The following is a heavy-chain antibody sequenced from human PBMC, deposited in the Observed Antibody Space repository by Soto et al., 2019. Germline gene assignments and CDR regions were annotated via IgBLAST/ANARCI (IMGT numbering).Heavy chain of an antibody. Sequence: VGSLRLSCAASGFTFSSYWMSWVRQAPGKGLEWVANIKQDGSEKYYVDSVKGRFTISRDNAKNSLYLQMNSLRAEDTAVYYCARDSTTTGKPLDYWGQGTLVTVSS. CDR1: GFTFSSYW. V-gene: IGHV3-7*03. CDR2: IKQDGSEK. CDR3: ARDSTTTGKPLDY. J-gene: IGHJ4*02. D-gene: IGHD1-26*01.